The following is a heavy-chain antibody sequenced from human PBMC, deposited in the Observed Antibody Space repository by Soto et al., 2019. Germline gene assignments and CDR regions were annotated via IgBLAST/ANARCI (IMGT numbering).Heavy chain of an antibody. D-gene: IGHD6-19*01. CDR2: IYYSGST. CDR1: GGSISSGDYY. Sequence: SETLALTSTVSGGSISSGDYYWSWNRQPPGKGLEWIGYIYYSGSTYYNPSLKSRVTISVDTSKNQFSLRLSSVTAADTAVYYCARERPDGCRLDPWGQGTLVTVSS. J-gene: IGHJ5*02. CDR3: ARERPDGCRLDP. V-gene: IGHV4-30-4*01.